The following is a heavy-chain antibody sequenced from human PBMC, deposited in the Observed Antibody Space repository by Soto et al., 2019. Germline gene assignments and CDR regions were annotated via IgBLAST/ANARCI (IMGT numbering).Heavy chain of an antibody. CDR2: IYYSGST. D-gene: IGHD4-17*01. V-gene: IGHV4-59*08. CDR1: GCSLSRDY. J-gene: IGHJ4*02. Sequence: PSGTLALTFTVPGCSLSRDYWSCIRQPPGKGLEWIGYIYYSGSTNYNPSLKSRVTISVDTSKNQFSLKLSSVTAADTAVYYCARRYGVYFDYWGQGALVTVSS. CDR3: ARRYGVYFDY.